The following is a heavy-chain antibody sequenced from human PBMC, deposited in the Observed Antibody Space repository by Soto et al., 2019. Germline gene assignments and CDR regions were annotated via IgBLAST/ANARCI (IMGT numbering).Heavy chain of an antibody. CDR2: ISYDGSNK. J-gene: IGHJ4*02. D-gene: IGHD3-16*01. V-gene: IGHV3-30-3*01. CDR3: ARAYEGHYFDY. Sequence: QVQLVESWGGVVQPGSALRLSCAASGFTFSSYAMHWFRQAPGKGLEWVAVISYDGSNKYYADSVKGRFPIYRENSKKTLYLQMNSLRSENTAVYYSARAYEGHYFDYWGQGTLVTVSS. CDR1: GFTFSSYA.